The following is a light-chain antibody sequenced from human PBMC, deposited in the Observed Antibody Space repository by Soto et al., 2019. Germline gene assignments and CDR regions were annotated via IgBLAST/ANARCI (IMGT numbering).Light chain of an antibody. CDR3: QSYDSSLSGYV. CDR1: SSNIGAGYE. J-gene: IGLJ1*01. Sequence: QSVLTQPPSVSEAPGQRVTISCTGRSSNIGAGYEAHWYQQVPGTAPKLLIYENNNRPSGVPDRFSGSKSGTSASLAITGLQAEEESEYYCQSYDSSLSGYVFGTGTKLTVL. V-gene: IGLV1-40*01. CDR2: ENN.